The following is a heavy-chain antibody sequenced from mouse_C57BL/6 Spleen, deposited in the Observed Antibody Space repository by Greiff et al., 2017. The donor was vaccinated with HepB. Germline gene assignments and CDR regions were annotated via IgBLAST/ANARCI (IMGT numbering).Heavy chain of an antibody. CDR3: ARFEDYDLDY. CDR1: GYAFSSSW. D-gene: IGHD2-4*01. V-gene: IGHV1-82*01. CDR2: IYPGDGDT. Sequence: VKVVESGPELVKPGASVKISCKASGYAFSSSWMNWVKQRPGKGLEWIGRIYPGDGDTNYNGKFKGKATLTADKSSSTAYMQLSSLTSEDSAVYFCARFEDYDLDYWGQGTTLTVSS. J-gene: IGHJ2*01.